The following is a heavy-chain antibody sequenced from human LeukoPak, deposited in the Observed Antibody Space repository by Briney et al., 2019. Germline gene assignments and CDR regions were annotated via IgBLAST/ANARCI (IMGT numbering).Heavy chain of an antibody. Sequence: GGSLRLSCAASGFPFSSYAMHWVRQAPGKGLEWVAVISYDGSNKYYADSVKGRFTISRDSSKNTLYLQMNSLRAEDTAVYYCARSYFFGSGSYYDYWGQGTLVTVSS. D-gene: IGHD3-10*01. CDR3: ARSYFFGSGSYYDY. CDR1: GFPFSSYA. CDR2: ISYDGSNK. J-gene: IGHJ4*02. V-gene: IGHV3-30-3*01.